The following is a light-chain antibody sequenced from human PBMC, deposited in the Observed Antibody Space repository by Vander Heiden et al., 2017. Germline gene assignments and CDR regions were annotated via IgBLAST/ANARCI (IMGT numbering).Light chain of an antibody. CDR3: QVWDSGSDQFV. Sequence: SYVLTQPLSVSVAPGHTATITCGGNNIASKSVHWYLQKTGQAPVLVVYDDSDRPPGIPDRFSGSNSGDTATLTISRVEAGDEADYYCQVWDSGSDQFVFGTGTKV. V-gene: IGLV3-21*02. J-gene: IGLJ1*01. CDR2: DDS. CDR1: NIASKS.